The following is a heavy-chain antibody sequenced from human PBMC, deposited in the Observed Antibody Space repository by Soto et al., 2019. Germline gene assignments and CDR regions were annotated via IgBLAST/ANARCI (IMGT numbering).Heavy chain of an antibody. Sequence: SETLSLTCTVSGGSISSYYWSWIRQPPGKGLEWIGYIYYSGSTNYNPSLKSRVTISVDTSKNQFSLKLSSVTAADTAVYYCARYVVAATAAVFHSWGQGTLATVSS. CDR3: ARYVVAATAAVFHS. V-gene: IGHV4-59*01. CDR1: GGSISSYY. D-gene: IGHD2-15*01. CDR2: IYYSGST. J-gene: IGHJ4*02.